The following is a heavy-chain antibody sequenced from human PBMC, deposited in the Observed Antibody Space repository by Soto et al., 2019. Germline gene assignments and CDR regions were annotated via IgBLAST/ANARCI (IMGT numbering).Heavy chain of an antibody. J-gene: IGHJ5*02. V-gene: IGHV1-18*01. Sequence: GASVKVSCKASGYTFTSYGISWVRQAPGQGLEWMGWISAYNGNTNYAQKLQGRVTMTTDTSTSTAYMELRSLRSDDTAVYYCARDGRMVVAAAGIEFPWGQGTLVTVSS. D-gene: IGHD6-13*01. CDR3: ARDGRMVVAAAGIEFP. CDR1: GYTFTSYG. CDR2: ISAYNGNT.